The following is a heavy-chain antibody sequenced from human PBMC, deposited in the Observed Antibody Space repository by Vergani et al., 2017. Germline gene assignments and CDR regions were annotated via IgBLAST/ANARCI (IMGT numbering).Heavy chain of an antibody. Sequence: QVQLQESGPGVVKPSQTLSLTCAVSGGSISSGDHCWTWIRQPPGKGLEWIGEINHSGSTNYNPSLKSRVTISVDTSKNQFSLKLSSVTAADTAVYYCARVGYYDSSGYLYYYYYGMDVWGQGTTVTVSS. V-gene: IGHV4-30-4*07. CDR1: GGSISSGDHC. J-gene: IGHJ6*02. CDR2: INHSGST. D-gene: IGHD3-22*01. CDR3: ARVGYYDSSGYLYYYYYGMDV.